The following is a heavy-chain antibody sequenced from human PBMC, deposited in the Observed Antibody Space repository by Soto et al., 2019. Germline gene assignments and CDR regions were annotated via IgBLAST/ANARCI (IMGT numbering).Heavy chain of an antibody. J-gene: IGHJ4*02. Sequence: QVQLQESGPGLVKPSGTLSLTCAVSGGSISSSNWWSWVRQPPGKGLEWIGEIYHSGSTNYNPSLTXXVTMSLDKSKNQFSLRLSSVTAADTAVYYCARVPRAAAGTDWGQGPLVTVSS. CDR1: GGSISSSNW. V-gene: IGHV4-4*02. CDR2: IYHSGST. D-gene: IGHD6-13*01. CDR3: ARVPRAAAGTD.